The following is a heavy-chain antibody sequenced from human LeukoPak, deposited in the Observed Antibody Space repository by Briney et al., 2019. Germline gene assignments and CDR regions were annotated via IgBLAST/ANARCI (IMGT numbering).Heavy chain of an antibody. J-gene: IGHJ6*03. D-gene: IGHD2-2*02. CDR2: IYYSGST. CDR3: ARVKIAAINYYYYMDV. V-gene: IGHV4-31*03. Sequence: SETLSLTCTVSVGSIISGGYYWSWIRQHPGKGLEWIGYIYYSGSTYYNPSLKSRVTISVDTSKNQFSLKLSSVTAADTAVYYCARVKIAAINYYYYMDVWGKGTTVTVSS. CDR1: VGSIISGGYY.